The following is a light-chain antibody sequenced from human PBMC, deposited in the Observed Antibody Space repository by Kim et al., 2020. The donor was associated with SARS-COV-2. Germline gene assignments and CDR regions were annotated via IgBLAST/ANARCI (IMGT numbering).Light chain of an antibody. CDR1: NIGSQS. J-gene: IGLJ7*01. CDR2: FDN. Sequence: SYELTQPPSVSVAPGKTASITCAGHNIGSQSVHWHQQKPGQAPVVVIRFDNDRPSGIPERFSGSNSGNMATLTITRVAGGDEADYYCQVFSSSSDRVIFGGGTQLAVL. V-gene: IGLV3-21*01. CDR3: QVFSSSSDRVI.